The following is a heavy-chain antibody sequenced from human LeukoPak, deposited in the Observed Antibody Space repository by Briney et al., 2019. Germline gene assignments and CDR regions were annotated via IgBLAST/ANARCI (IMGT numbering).Heavy chain of an antibody. J-gene: IGHJ4*02. CDR2: ISYDGTNK. CDR3: ARRAGAYTHPYDY. D-gene: IGHD3-16*01. CDR1: GFIFSNYV. V-gene: IGHV3-30*03. Sequence: GGSLRLSCAASGFIFSNYVIHWVRQAPGKGLEWVAVISYDGTNKYYADSVKGRFTISRANSKNTLYLQMNSLRAEDTAVYYCARRAGAYTHPYDYWGQGTLVTVSS.